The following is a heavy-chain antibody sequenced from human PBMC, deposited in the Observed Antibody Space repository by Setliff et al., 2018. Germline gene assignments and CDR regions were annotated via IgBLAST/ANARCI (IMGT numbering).Heavy chain of an antibody. D-gene: IGHD3-16*01. CDR2: THSSGNTNT. J-gene: IGHJ4*02. CDR3: AREGGRDRYLDY. Sequence: PSETLSLTCTVSGGSISSYYWTWIRQSAGKGVEWIGRTHSSGNTNTNYSPSLKSRVSMSVDTSRNHFSLNLTSVTAADTAVYYCAREGGRDRYLDYWGQGTPVTVSS. CDR1: GGSISSYY. V-gene: IGHV4-4*07.